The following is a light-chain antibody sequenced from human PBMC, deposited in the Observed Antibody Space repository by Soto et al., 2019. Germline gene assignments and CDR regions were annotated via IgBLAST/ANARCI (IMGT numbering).Light chain of an antibody. CDR1: SSDVGGYKF. J-gene: IGLJ1*01. Sequence: QSVLTQPASVSGSPGQSITISCTGTSSDVGGYKFVSWYQQHPGKVPKFIIYDVSIRPSGVSNRFSGSKSGNTASLTISGLQAEDEADYYCSSYTSGSHYVFGTGTKVTVL. CDR2: DVS. V-gene: IGLV2-14*01. CDR3: SSYTSGSHYV.